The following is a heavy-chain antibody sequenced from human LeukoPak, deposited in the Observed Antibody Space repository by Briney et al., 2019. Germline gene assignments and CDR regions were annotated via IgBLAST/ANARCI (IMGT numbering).Heavy chain of an antibody. CDR2: ISGSGANT. CDR3: AGRDYSGPGTYYNPLDY. D-gene: IGHD3-10*01. Sequence: PGGSLRLSCAASGFTFSSCALSWVRLAPGKGLEWVSSISGSGANTYYADFVQGRFTVSRDNSRNTLYLQMNSLRADDTAVYYCAGRDYSGPGTYYNPLDYWGQRTLVTVSS. V-gene: IGHV3-23*01. J-gene: IGHJ4*02. CDR1: GFTFSSCA.